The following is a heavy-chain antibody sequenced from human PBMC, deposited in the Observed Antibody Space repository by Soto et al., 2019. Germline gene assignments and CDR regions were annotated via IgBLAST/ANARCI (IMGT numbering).Heavy chain of an antibody. CDR3: ARGRNWAEFDY. CDR1: GGSISSYY. D-gene: IGHD7-27*01. V-gene: IGHV4-59*01. Sequence: SETLSLTCTVSGGSISSYYWSWIRQPPGKGLEWIGYIYYSGSTNYNPSLKSRVTISVDTSKNQFSLKLSSVTAADTAVYYCARGRNWAEFDYWGQGTLVTVSS. J-gene: IGHJ4*02. CDR2: IYYSGST.